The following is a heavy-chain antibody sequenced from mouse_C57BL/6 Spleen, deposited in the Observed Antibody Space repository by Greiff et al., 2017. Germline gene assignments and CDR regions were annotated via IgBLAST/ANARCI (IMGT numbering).Heavy chain of an antibody. Sequence: QVQLKQPGAELVKPGASVKMSCKASGYTFTSYWITWVKQRPGQGLEWIGDIYPGSGSPNYNEKFKSKATLTVDTSSSTAYMQLSSLTSEDSAVYYCARSPDGYFFDYWGQGTTLTVSS. J-gene: IGHJ2*01. CDR1: GYTFTSYW. V-gene: IGHV1-55*01. CDR3: ARSPDGYFFDY. CDR2: IYPGSGSP. D-gene: IGHD2-3*01.